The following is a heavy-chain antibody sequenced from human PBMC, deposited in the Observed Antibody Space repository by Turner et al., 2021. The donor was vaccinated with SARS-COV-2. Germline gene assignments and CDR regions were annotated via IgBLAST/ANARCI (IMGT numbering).Heavy chain of an antibody. J-gene: IGHJ4*02. CDR2: IYYSGST. Sequence: QVQLQESGPGLVKPSETLSLTCTVSGGSIRSYYWSWLRQPPGKGLEWIGYIYYSGSTKYNPSLKSRVTISVDTSKNQFSLKLSSVTAADTAVYYCGRVSSPVAGIDYWGQGTLVTVSS. V-gene: IGHV4-59*01. D-gene: IGHD6-19*01. CDR1: GGSIRSYY. CDR3: GRVSSPVAGIDY.